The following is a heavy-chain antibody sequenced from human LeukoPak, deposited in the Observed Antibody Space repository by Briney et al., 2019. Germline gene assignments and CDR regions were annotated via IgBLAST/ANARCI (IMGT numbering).Heavy chain of an antibody. CDR3: AKGYYYDSSNFDY. D-gene: IGHD3-22*01. Sequence: GGSLRLSCAASGFTVSRYFMSWVRQAPGKGLEWVSGISGSGASTYQAVSVKGRFTISRDNSKNTLYLQMNSLRAEDTAVYYCAKGYYYDSSNFDYWGQGTLVTVSS. J-gene: IGHJ4*02. CDR2: ISGSGAST. V-gene: IGHV3-23*01. CDR1: GFTVSRYF.